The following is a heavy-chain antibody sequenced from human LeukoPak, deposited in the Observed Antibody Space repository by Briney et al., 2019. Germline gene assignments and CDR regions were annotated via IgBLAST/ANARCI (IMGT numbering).Heavy chain of an antibody. CDR1: GGSINSYY. CDR3: ARGHSSSWNARYYYYYYYMDV. CDR2: IHYTGST. J-gene: IGHJ6*03. V-gene: IGHV4-59*12. Sequence: SETLSLTCTVSGGSINSYYWSWIRQPPGKGLECIGYIHYTGSTNYNPSLKSRVTISVDTSKNKFSLKLSSVTAADPAVYYCARGHSSSWNARYYYYYYYMDVWGKGTTVTVSS. D-gene: IGHD6-13*01.